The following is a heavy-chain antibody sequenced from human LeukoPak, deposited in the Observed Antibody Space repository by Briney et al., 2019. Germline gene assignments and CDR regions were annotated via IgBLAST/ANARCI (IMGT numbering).Heavy chain of an antibody. CDR1: GGSISSSTYY. CDR2: IYYSGST. Sequence: SETLSLTCTVSGGSISSSTYYWGWIRRPPGKGLEWIGSIYYSGSTYYNPSLKSRVTVSVDTSKNQFSLKLSSVTAADTAVYYCARVRRDYYASGSYLPSYYFDYWGQGTLVTVSS. J-gene: IGHJ4*02. CDR3: ARVRRDYYASGSYLPSYYFDY. V-gene: IGHV4-39*01. D-gene: IGHD3-10*01.